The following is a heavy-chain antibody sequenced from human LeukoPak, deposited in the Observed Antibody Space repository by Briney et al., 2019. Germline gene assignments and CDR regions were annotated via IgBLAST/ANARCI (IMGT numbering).Heavy chain of an antibody. CDR1: GYTFTSYG. CDR3: ARVPPYYDFWSGYYTDY. Sequence: ASVKVSCKASGYTFTSYGISWVRQAPGQGLEWMGWISAYNGNTNYAQKLQGRVTMTTDTSTSTAYMELRSLRSDDTAVYYCARVPPYYDFWSGYYTDYWGRGTLVTVSS. CDR2: ISAYNGNT. J-gene: IGHJ4*02. D-gene: IGHD3-3*01. V-gene: IGHV1-18*01.